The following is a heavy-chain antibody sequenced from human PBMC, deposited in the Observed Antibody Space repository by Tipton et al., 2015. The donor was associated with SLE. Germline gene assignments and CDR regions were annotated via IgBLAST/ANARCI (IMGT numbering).Heavy chain of an antibody. J-gene: IGHJ5*02. CDR2: VYYSGTT. D-gene: IGHD1-1*01. CDR3: ARGASPPATAGTVWFDP. Sequence: TLSLTCTVSGSSITAYYWTWIRQPPGKGLEWIGYVYYSGTTYYSPSLKSRVTISVDTSKNQFSLKLSSVTAADTAVYYCARGASPPATAGTVWFDPWGQGALVTVSS. CDR1: GSSITAYY. V-gene: IGHV4-59*12.